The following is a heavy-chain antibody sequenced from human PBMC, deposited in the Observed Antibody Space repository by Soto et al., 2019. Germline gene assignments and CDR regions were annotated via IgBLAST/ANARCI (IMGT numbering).Heavy chain of an antibody. V-gene: IGHV2-70*13. D-gene: IGHD1-20*01. CDR2: IERDDDDK. CDR1: GFSLASPGMC. J-gene: IGHJ6*02. Sequence: SGPTLVNPTETLTLTCTFSGFSLASPGMCVSWIRQSPGKALEWLALIERDDDDKYYSTSLKTRLTISKDTRKNQVVLTMANMEPADTATYYCARSIRGPRRFNGMDVWGQGTTVTVS. CDR3: ARSIRGPRRFNGMDV.